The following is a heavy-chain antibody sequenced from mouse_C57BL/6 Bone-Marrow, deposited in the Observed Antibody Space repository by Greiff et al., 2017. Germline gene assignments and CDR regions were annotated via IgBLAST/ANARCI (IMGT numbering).Heavy chain of an antibody. J-gene: IGHJ2*01. CDR2: IDPEIGDT. CDR3: SSFDGNYFDF. D-gene: IGHD2-3*01. V-gene: IGHV14-4*01. Sequence: EVKLVESGAELVRPGASVKLSCTASGFNIKDDYIHWVKQRPEQGLEWIGWIDPEIGDTEDASKFPGKATITSDTSYNTAYLQLSSLTSEDTAVDYCSSFDGNYFDFGGQGTPLTVAS. CDR1: GFNIKDDY.